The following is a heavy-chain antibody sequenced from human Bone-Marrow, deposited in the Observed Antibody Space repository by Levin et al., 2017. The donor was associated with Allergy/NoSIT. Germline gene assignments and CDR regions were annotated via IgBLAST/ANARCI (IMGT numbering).Heavy chain of an antibody. CDR1: GGSISSSSYY. V-gene: IGHV4-39*01. CDR3: ARRVPAAGTGGGDY. J-gene: IGHJ4*02. D-gene: IGHD6-13*01. CDR2: IYYSGST. Sequence: SETLSLTCTVSGGSISSSSYYWGWIRQPPGKGLEWIGSIYYSGSTYYNPSLKSRVTISVDTSKNQFSLKLSSVTAADTAVYYCARRVPAAGTGGGDYWGQGTLVTVSS.